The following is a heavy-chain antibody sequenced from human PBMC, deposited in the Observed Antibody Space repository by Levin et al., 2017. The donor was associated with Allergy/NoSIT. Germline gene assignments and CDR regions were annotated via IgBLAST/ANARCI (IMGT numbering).Heavy chain of an antibody. CDR1: GFTFSSYS. V-gene: IGHV3-21*01. D-gene: IGHD4-17*01. Sequence: LSLTCAASGFTFSSYSMNWVRQAPGKGLEWVSSISSSSSYIYYADSVKGRFTISRDNAKNSLYLQMNSLRAEDTAVYYCARRDGDYFDYWGQGTLVTVSS. J-gene: IGHJ4*02. CDR2: ISSSSSYI. CDR3: ARRDGDYFDY.